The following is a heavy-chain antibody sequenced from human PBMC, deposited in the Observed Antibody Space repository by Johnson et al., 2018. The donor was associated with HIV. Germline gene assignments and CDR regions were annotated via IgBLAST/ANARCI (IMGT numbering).Heavy chain of an antibody. J-gene: IGHJ3*02. CDR2: ITSSGTTK. D-gene: IGHD6-19*01. CDR1: GFTFSDYY. Sequence: QVQLVESGGGLVKPGGSLRLSCAASGFTFSDYYMSWIRQAPGKGLEYVSYITSSGTTKYYADSVKGRFTISRDNAKNSLYLQMNSPRAEDTAVYYCAREMGWEDAFDIWGQGTMVTVSS. CDR3: AREMGWEDAFDI. V-gene: IGHV3-11*04.